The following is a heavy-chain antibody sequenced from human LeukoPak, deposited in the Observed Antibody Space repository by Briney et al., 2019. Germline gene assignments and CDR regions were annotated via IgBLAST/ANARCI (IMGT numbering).Heavy chain of an antibody. D-gene: IGHD1-14*01. V-gene: IGHV3-21*01. Sequence: GGSLRLSCAASGFTFSSYSMTWVRQAPGKGLEWVSSISRSSSYICYADSVKGRFTISRDNAKNSLFLQMNSLRAEDTAVYYCARDRYSIDYWGQGTLVTVSS. CDR2: ISRSSSYI. CDR3: ARDRYSIDY. J-gene: IGHJ4*02. CDR1: GFTFSSYS.